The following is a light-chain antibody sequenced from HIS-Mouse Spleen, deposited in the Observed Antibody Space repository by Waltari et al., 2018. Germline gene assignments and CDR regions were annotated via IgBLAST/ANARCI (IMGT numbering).Light chain of an antibody. V-gene: IGLV3-21*02. Sequence: SYVLTQPPSVSVAPGQTARITCGGNHIGSKSLHWYQQKPGQAPVLVVYDDSDRPSGIPERFSGSNSGNTATLTISRVEAGDEPDYYCQVWDSSSDHPVFGGGTKLTVL. CDR3: QVWDSSSDHPV. J-gene: IGLJ3*02. CDR2: DDS. CDR1: HIGSKS.